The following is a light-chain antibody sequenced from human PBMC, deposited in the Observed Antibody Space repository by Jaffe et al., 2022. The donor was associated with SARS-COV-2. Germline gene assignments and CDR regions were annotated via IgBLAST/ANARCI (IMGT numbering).Light chain of an antibody. CDR3: QSYDSSSLYV. CDR1: SGSIASNY. CDR2: EDN. Sequence: NFMLTQPHSVSESPGKTVTISCTGSSGSIASNYVQWYQQRPGSAPTTVISEDNQRPSGVPDRFSGSIDSSSNSASLTISGLKTEDEADYYCQSYDSSSLYVFGTGTKVTVL. V-gene: IGLV6-57*02. J-gene: IGLJ1*01.